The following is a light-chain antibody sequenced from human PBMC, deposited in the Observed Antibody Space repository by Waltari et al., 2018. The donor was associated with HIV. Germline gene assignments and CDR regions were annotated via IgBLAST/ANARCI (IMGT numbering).Light chain of an antibody. CDR1: RSLLHPVTNQTY. J-gene: IGKJ2*01. CDR3: QQYVQTPYL. CDR2: WAS. Sequence: VVIQSPHSLTVPLSDGDTVSFTSSRSLLHPVTNQTYLAWYRQKTGQPPKLLVYWASFRVSGVSARFVGAGSGTDFTLTISAVQAEDASTYFCQQYVQTPYLFGQGTRL. V-gene: IGKV4-1*01.